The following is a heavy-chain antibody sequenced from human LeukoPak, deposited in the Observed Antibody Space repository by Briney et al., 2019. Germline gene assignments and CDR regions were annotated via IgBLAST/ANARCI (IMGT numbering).Heavy chain of an antibody. J-gene: IGHJ6*04. V-gene: IGHV3-48*03. Sequence: GGSLRLSCAASGFTFSSYEMNWVRQALGKGLEWVSYISSSGSTIYYADSVKGRFTTSRDNAKNSLYLQMNSLRAEDTAVYYCAELGITMIGGVWGKGTTVTISS. D-gene: IGHD3-10*02. CDR1: GFTFSSYE. CDR2: ISSSGSTI. CDR3: AELGITMIGGV.